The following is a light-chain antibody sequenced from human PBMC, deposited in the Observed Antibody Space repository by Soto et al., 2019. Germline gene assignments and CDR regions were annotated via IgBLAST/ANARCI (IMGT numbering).Light chain of an antibody. CDR1: SSDVRNYNS. Sequence: QSVLTQPASVSGSPGQSITISCTGTSSDVRNYNSVSWYQQHPGKAPKLMIYDVSNRPPGVSHRFSGSKSGNTASLTISGLQAEDEAVYYCGSHTSTSTLVFGGGTKVTVL. V-gene: IGLV2-14*03. J-gene: IGLJ3*02. CDR2: DVS. CDR3: GSHTSTSTLV.